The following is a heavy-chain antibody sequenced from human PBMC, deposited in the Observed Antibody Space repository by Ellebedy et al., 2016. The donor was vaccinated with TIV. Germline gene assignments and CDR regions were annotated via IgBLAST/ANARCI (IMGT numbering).Heavy chain of an antibody. CDR1: GGTFSSYA. V-gene: IGHV1-69*06. CDR2: IIPIFGTA. Sequence: SVKVSXKASGGTFSSYAISWVRQAPGQGLEWMGGIIPIFGTANYAQKFQGRVTITADKSTSTAYMELSSLRSEDTAVYYCARVDSGYDAQSGDYYYYGMDVWGQGTMVTVSS. J-gene: IGHJ6*02. D-gene: IGHD5-12*01. CDR3: ARVDSGYDAQSGDYYYYGMDV.